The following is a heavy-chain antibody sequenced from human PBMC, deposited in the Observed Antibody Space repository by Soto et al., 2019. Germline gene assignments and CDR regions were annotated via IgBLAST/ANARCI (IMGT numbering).Heavy chain of an antibody. CDR2: IYYSGST. Sequence: SETLSLTCTVSGGSISSSSYYWGWIRQPPGKGLEWIGSIYYSGSTYYNPSLKSRVTISVDTSKNQFSLKLSSVTAADTAVYYCARLPRYTWNEYYYGMDVWGQGTTVTVSS. J-gene: IGHJ6*02. CDR3: ARLPRYTWNEYYYGMDV. D-gene: IGHD1-20*01. CDR1: GGSISSSSYY. V-gene: IGHV4-39*01.